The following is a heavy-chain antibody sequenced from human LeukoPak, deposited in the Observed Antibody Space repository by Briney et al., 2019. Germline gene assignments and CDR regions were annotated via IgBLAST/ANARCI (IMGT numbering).Heavy chain of an antibody. CDR2: INSDGSIT. J-gene: IGHJ4*02. CDR1: GFTFSSYW. Sequence: GGSPRLSCAASGFTFSSYWMHWVRQAPGKGLVWVSRINSDGSITSYADSVKGRFTISRDNAKNTLYLQMNSLRAEDTAVYYCARSYGGKGSDYWGQGTLVTVSS. V-gene: IGHV3-74*01. CDR3: ARSYGGKGSDY. D-gene: IGHD4-23*01.